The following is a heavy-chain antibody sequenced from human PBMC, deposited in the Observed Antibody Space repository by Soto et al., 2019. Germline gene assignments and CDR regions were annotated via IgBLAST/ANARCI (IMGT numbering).Heavy chain of an antibody. V-gene: IGHV3-23*01. CDR1: GFTFSSYA. CDR3: ANTAYYDFWSGGLLHGMDV. J-gene: IGHJ6*02. CDR2: ISGSGDST. Sequence: GGSLRLSCAASGFTFSSYAVSWVRQAPGKGLEWVSAISGSGDSTYYADSVKGRFTISRDNSKNTLYLQMNSLRAEDTAVYYCANTAYYDFWSGGLLHGMDVWGQGTTVTVSS. D-gene: IGHD3-3*01.